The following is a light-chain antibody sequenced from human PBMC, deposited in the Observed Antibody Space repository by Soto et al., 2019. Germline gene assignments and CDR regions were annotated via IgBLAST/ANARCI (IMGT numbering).Light chain of an antibody. Sequence: PGGRATLSFRASQNVDSSNLAWYQQKPGHSPRLLIYGASTRATGIPARFSGSGSGTEFTITISSLQSEDFASYYCKQYNNWPITGGQGTRREIK. J-gene: IGKJ5*01. CDR2: GAS. CDR3: KQYNNWPIT. CDR1: QNVDSSN. V-gene: IGKV3-15*01.